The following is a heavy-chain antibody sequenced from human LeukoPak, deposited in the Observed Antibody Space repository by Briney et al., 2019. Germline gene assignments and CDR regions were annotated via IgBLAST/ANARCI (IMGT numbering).Heavy chain of an antibody. D-gene: IGHD3-10*01. CDR2: IWYDGSNK. CDR3: ARAPLLSDVDY. Sequence: GGSLRLSCAASGFTFSSYGMHWVRQAPGKGLEWVAVIWYDGSNKYYADSVKGRFTISRDNSKNTLYLQMNSLRAEDTAVYYCARAPLLSDVDYWGQGTLVTVSS. V-gene: IGHV3-33*01. CDR1: GFTFSSYG. J-gene: IGHJ4*02.